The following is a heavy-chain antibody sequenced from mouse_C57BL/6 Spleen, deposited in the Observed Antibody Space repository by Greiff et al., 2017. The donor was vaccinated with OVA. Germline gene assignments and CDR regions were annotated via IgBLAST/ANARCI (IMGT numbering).Heavy chain of an antibody. CDR2: IHPNSGST. Sequence: QVHVKQSGAELVKPGASVKLSCKASGYTFTSYWMHWVKQRPGQGLEWIGMIHPNSGSTNYNEKFKSKATLTVDKSSSTAYMQLSSLTSEDSAVYYCARVYSFEHFDYWGQGTTLTVSS. CDR3: ARVYSFEHFDY. D-gene: IGHD3-1*01. CDR1: GYTFTSYW. V-gene: IGHV1-64*01. J-gene: IGHJ2*01.